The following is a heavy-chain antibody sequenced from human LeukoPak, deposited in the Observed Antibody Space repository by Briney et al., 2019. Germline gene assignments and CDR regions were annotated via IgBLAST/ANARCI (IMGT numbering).Heavy chain of an antibody. V-gene: IGHV1-24*01. CDR1: GYTLTELS. CDR2: FDPEDGET. D-gene: IGHD3-10*01. Sequence: ASVKVSCKVSGYTLTELSMHWVRQAPGKGLEWMGGFDPEDGETIHAQKFQGRVTMTEDTSTDTAYMELSSLRSEDTAVYYCATPRTYYYGSGSYYHFDYWGQGTLVTVSS. J-gene: IGHJ4*02. CDR3: ATPRTYYYGSGSYYHFDY.